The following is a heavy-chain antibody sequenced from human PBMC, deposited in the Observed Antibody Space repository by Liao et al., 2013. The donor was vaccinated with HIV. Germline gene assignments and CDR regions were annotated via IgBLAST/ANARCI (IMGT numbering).Heavy chain of an antibody. Sequence: QMQLQESGPGLVKPSETLSLSCTGSGGSISGYYWIWIRQSAGTGLEWLGRMGSSGSVMYNPSLKSRLTMSVDTSKNQLSLMLKSVTAADTAVYYCARVSIFDAFDVWGQGTMVTVSS. J-gene: IGHJ3*01. V-gene: IGHV4-4*07. CDR1: GGSISGYY. D-gene: IGHD3-9*01. CDR3: ARVSIFDAFDV. CDR2: MGSSGSV.